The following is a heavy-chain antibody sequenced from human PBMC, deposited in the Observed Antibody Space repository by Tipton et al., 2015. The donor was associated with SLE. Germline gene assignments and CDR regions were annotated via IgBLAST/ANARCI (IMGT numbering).Heavy chain of an antibody. CDR3: ARGGGDNYYYMDV. D-gene: IGHD2-21*02. V-gene: IGHV4-61*09. CDR2: IYTSGST. Sequence: TLSLTCTVSGGSISSGSYYWSWIRQPAGKGLEWIGYIYTSGSTNYNPSLKSRVTISVDTSKNQFSLKLSSVTAADTAVYYCARGGGDNYYYMDVWGKGTTVTVSS. J-gene: IGHJ6*03. CDR1: GGSISSGSYY.